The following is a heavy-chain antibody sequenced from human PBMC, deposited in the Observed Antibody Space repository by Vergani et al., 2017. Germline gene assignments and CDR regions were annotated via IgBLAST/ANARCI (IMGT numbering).Heavy chain of an antibody. Sequence: EAQLVEPGGGAVKPGGSLRLSCTASGISSSNYTINWVRQAPGKGLEWVASISSSSAYIDYVDSIKGRFTISRDNAKRSVFLQMNSLRAEHTAVYYCARTGEWMRSXNGPPDYVFALDVWGQGTTVIVSS. CDR1: GISSSNYT. CDR3: ARTGEWMRSXNGPPDYVFALDV. V-gene: IGHV3-21*02. CDR2: ISSSSAYI. D-gene: IGHD3-10*01. J-gene: IGHJ6*02.